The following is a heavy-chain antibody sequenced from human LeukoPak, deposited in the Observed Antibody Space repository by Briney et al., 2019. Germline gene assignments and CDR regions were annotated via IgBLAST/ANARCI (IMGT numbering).Heavy chain of an antibody. CDR2: INPKSGGT. V-gene: IGHV1-2*06. Sequence: ASVKVSCKASGYTFTGYYMQWVRQAPGQGLEWMGRINPKSGGTNYAQKFQGRVTMTRDTSISTAYMELSRLRSDDTAVYYCARGDTTSGSGFDYWGQGTLVTVSS. CDR3: ARGDTTSGSGFDY. D-gene: IGHD3-10*01. J-gene: IGHJ4*02. CDR1: GYTFTGYY.